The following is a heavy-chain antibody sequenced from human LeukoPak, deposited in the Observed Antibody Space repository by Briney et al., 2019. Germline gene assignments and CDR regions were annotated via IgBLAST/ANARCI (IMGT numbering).Heavy chain of an antibody. Sequence: GGSLRLSCAASGFTFSTYGMHWVRQAPGKGLEWVAFIGYDGTEIHYADSVKGRFTISRDNSKNTVHLQMGGLRGEDTAVYYCAKRGKDSPGYYNYFDSWGQGTLVTVSS. V-gene: IGHV3-30*02. D-gene: IGHD3-22*01. CDR3: AKRGKDSPGYYNYFDS. CDR1: GFTFSTYG. J-gene: IGHJ4*02. CDR2: IGYDGTEI.